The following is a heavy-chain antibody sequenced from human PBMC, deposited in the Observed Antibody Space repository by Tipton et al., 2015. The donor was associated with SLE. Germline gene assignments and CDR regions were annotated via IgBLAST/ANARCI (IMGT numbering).Heavy chain of an antibody. V-gene: IGHV3-33*01. Sequence: SLRLSCAASGMTFSSFGLHWVRQAPGKGLEWVAVIWYDGSKKYYSDSVKGRFTVSRDNSKNTLYLQMNSLRVGDTAVYYCATGRDSRWWAFWGLGTLVTVSS. CDR2: IWYDGSKK. D-gene: IGHD2-15*01. CDR1: GMTFSSFG. CDR3: ATGRDSRWWAF. J-gene: IGHJ4*02.